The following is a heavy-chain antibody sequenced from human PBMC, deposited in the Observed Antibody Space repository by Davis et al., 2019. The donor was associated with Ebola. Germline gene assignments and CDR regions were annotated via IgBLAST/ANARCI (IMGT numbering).Heavy chain of an antibody. D-gene: IGHD6-13*01. V-gene: IGHV3-30*18. CDR3: AKGKYKQQLRVYWYFDL. CDR1: GFTFSSYG. Sequence: LSLTCAASGFTFSSYGMHWVRQAPGKGLEWVAVISYDGSNKYYADSVKGRFTISRDNSKNTLYLQMNSLRAEDTAVYYCAKGKYKQQLRVYWYFDLWGRGTLVTVSS. CDR2: ISYDGSNK. J-gene: IGHJ2*01.